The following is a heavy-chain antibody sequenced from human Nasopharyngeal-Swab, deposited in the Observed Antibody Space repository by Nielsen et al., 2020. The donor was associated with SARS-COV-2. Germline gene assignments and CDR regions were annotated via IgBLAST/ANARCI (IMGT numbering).Heavy chain of an antibody. CDR1: GGSISSYY. V-gene: IGHV4-59*01. J-gene: IGHJ5*02. Sequence: SETLSLTCTVSGGSISSYYWSWIRQPPGKGLEWIGYIYYSGSTNYNPSLKSRVTISVDTSKNQFSPKLSSVTAADTAVYYCARGPGRITIFGVVIDSRGWFDPWGQGTLVTVSS. CDR2: IYYSGST. CDR3: ARGPGRITIFGVVIDSRGWFDP. D-gene: IGHD3-3*01.